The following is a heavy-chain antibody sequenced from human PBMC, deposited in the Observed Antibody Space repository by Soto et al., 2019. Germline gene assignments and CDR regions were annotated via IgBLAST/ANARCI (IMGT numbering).Heavy chain of an antibody. CDR2: TYYRSKWYN. J-gene: IGHJ4*02. Sequence: PSQTLSLTCAISVDSVSSNNAAWNWIRQSPSRGLEWLGRTYYRSKWYNDYAVSVKSRITINPDTSKNQFSLQLNSVTPEDTAVYYCARDPRISYYDSSGYYYYFDYWGQGTLVTVSS. CDR3: ARDPRISYYDSSGYYYYFDY. D-gene: IGHD3-22*01. V-gene: IGHV6-1*01. CDR1: VDSVSSNNAA.